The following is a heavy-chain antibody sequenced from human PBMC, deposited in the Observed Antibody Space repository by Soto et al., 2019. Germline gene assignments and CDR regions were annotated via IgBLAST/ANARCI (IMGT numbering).Heavy chain of an antibody. D-gene: IGHD3-9*01. V-gene: IGHV1-3*01. CDR3: AKDGETGYSDY. Sequence: QVPLVQSGAEVKKPGASVKVSCKASGYTFTSYSMHWVRQAPGQRLEWMGWINAGNGNTKYSLKFQGRVTITRDTSASTAYMELSSLRSEDTAVYYCAKDGETGYSDYWGQGTLVTVSS. J-gene: IGHJ4*02. CDR2: INAGNGNT. CDR1: GYTFTSYS.